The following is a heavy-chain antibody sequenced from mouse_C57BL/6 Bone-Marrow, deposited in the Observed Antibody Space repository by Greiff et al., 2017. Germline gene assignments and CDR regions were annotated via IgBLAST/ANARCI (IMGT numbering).Heavy chain of an antibody. V-gene: IGHV1-4*01. CDR3: AGGERRGFAY. J-gene: IGHJ3*01. Sequence: VQLKESGAELARPGASVKMSCKASGYTFTSYTMHWVKQRPGQGLEWIGYINPSSGYTKYNQKFKDKATLTADKSSSTAYMQRCSLTSEDCAVYYWAGGERRGFAYWGQGTLVTVSA. CDR1: GYTFTSYT. CDR2: INPSSGYT.